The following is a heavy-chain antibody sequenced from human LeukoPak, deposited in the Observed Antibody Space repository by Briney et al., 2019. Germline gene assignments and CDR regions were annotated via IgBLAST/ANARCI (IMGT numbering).Heavy chain of an antibody. V-gene: IGHV4-59*08. CDR3: ARPHPNSYGNYFDY. D-gene: IGHD5-18*01. J-gene: IGHJ4*02. CDR1: GGSISSYY. Sequence: SETLSLTCTVSGGSISSYYWSWIRQPPGKGLEWIGYIYYSGSTNYNPSLKSRVTISVDTSKNQFSLKLSSVTAADTAVYYCARPHPNSYGNYFDYWGQGTLVTVSS. CDR2: IYYSGST.